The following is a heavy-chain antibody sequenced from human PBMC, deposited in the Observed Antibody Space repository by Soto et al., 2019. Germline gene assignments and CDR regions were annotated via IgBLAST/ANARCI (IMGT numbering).Heavy chain of an antibody. Sequence: SETLSLTCTVSGDSISSYYWSWIRQPPGKGLEWIGYIYYSGSTNYNPSLKSRVTISVDTSKNQFSLKLSSVTAADTAVYYCARSHDILTGYYRSPAYWGQGTLVTVSS. CDR1: GDSISSYY. CDR3: ARSHDILTGYYRSPAY. D-gene: IGHD3-9*01. J-gene: IGHJ4*02. CDR2: IYYSGST. V-gene: IGHV4-59*01.